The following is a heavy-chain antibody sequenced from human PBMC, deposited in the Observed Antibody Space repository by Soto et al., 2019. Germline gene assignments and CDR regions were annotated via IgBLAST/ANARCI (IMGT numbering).Heavy chain of an antibody. CDR1: GFTFSSYG. D-gene: IGHD3-10*01. CDR3: ARDNYYGSGSYPTYYYYYGMDV. CDR2: ISYDGSNK. Sequence: GGSLRLSCAASGFTFSSYGMHWVRQAPGKGLEWVAVISYDGSNKYYGDSVKGRFTISRDNSKNTLYLQMNSLRAEDTAVYYCARDNYYGSGSYPTYYYYYGMDVWGQGTTVTVSS. J-gene: IGHJ6*02. V-gene: IGHV3-30*03.